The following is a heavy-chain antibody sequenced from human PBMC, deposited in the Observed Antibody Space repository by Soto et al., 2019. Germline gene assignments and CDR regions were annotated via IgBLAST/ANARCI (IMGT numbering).Heavy chain of an antibody. CDR2: IYPGDSET. V-gene: IGHV5-51*01. CDR1: GYSLTTHW. J-gene: IGHJ4*02. CDR3: ARLGFPGAIYFDS. Sequence: PGESLKISCEGSGYSLTTHWIGWVRQVPGKGLEWMGIIYPGDSETKYSPDFEGQVTISADRSTNTAYLQWRSLRASDTAMYYCARLGFPGAIYFDSWGLGTLVTVSS.